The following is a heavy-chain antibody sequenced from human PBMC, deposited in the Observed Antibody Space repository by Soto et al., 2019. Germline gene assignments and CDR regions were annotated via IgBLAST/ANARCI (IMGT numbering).Heavy chain of an antibody. CDR2: IYSDGTT. D-gene: IGHD5-18*01. V-gene: IGHV4-4*07. J-gene: IGHJ5*02. Sequence: SETLSLTCIVSGGSISGYYWSWIRQPAGKELEWIGRIYSDGTTNYNPSLKGRGTMSVDTSKKQISLKLTSVTAADTAMYYCARDRGYRSGSFGSWVQGVLATVSS. CDR3: ARDRGYRSGSFGS. CDR1: GGSISGYY.